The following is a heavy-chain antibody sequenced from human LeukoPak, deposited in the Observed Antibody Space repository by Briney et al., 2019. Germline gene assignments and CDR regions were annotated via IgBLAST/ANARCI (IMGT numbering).Heavy chain of an antibody. V-gene: IGHV3-23*01. CDR1: GFTFSSYA. CDR2: ISGSGGST. CDR3: ARTMVRGVIIMGDNWFDP. D-gene: IGHD3-10*01. Sequence: GGSLRLSCAASGFTFSSYAMSWVRQAPGKGLEWVSAISGSGGSTYYADSVKGRFTISRDNSKNTLYLQLNSLRAEDTAVYYCARTMVRGVIIMGDNWFDPWGQGTLVTVSS. J-gene: IGHJ5*02.